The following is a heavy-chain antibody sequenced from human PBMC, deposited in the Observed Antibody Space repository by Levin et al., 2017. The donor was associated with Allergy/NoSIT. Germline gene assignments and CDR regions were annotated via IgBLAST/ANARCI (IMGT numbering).Heavy chain of an antibody. CDR1: GYSFTSYW. J-gene: IGHJ3*02. CDR2: IDPSDSYT. Sequence: KVSCKGSGYSFTSYWISWVRQMPGKGLEWMGRIDPSDSYTNYSPSFQGHVTISADKSISTAYLQWSSLKASDTAMYYCASPSSWATGDAFDIWGQGTMVTVSS. V-gene: IGHV5-10-1*01. D-gene: IGHD6-13*01. CDR3: ASPSSWATGDAFDI.